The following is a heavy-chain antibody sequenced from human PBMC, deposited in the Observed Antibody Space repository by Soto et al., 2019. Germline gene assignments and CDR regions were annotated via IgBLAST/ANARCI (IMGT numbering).Heavy chain of an antibody. D-gene: IGHD5-12*01. CDR1: GGSISSGGYY. CDR2: IYYSGKT. CDR3: ARIVATTYYYYYYMDV. J-gene: IGHJ6*03. V-gene: IGHV4-31*03. Sequence: PSETLSLTCTVSGGSISSGGYYWSWIRQHPGKGLEWIGYIYYSGKTYYNPPLKSRVTISVDTSKNQFSLKLSSVTAADTAVYYCARIVATTYYYYYYMDVWGKGTTVTVSS.